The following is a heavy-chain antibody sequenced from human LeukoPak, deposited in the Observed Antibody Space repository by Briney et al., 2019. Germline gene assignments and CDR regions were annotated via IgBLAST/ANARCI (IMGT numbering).Heavy chain of an antibody. CDR3: ARKMKTGDRVGTFDI. CDR2: ISPPSTYI. V-gene: IGHV3-21*01. J-gene: IGHJ3*02. D-gene: IGHD1-1*01. Sequence: GGSLRLSCAASGFTFSSYSMNWVRQAPGKGLEWVSSISPPSTYIYYADSVKGRFTISRDNAKNSLYLQMNSLTAEDTAVYYCARKMKTGDRVGTFDIWGQGTMVTVSS. CDR1: GFTFSSYS.